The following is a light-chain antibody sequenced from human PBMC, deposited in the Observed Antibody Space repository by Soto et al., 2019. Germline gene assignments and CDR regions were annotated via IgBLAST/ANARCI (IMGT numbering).Light chain of an antibody. CDR3: SSDTSSNASYV. CDR1: NSDIGDYDY. Sequence: QSALTQPASVSGSPGQSIAISCTGANSDIGDYDYVSWYQQLPGEAPKLMIYDVSNRPSGVSGRFSGSKSGNTASLTISGLQAEDEADYYCSSDTSSNASYVFGAGTKLTVL. J-gene: IGLJ1*01. V-gene: IGLV2-14*01. CDR2: DVS.